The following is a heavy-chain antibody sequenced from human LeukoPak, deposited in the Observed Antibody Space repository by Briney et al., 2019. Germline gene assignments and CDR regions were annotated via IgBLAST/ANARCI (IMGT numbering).Heavy chain of an antibody. V-gene: IGHV3-7*04. D-gene: IGHD5-12*01. CDR2: IKEDGSAK. CDR1: GFTFSRYW. Sequence: GGSLRLSCTASGFTFSRYWMTWVRQAPGKGLEWVANIKEDGSAKYYVDSMKGRFTVSRDNAKNSLYLQINSLRAEDTAVYYCARDSPGYGGYSYWGQGTLVTVSS. J-gene: IGHJ4*02. CDR3: ARDSPGYGGYSY.